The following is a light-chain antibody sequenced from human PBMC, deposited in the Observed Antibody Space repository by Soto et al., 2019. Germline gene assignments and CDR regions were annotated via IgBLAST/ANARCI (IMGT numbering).Light chain of an antibody. CDR2: AAS. V-gene: IGKV1-39*01. Sequence: IQMTQSHSTLPASVGDRVTITCRASQSLSSYLNWYQQKPGKAPKLLIYAASSLQSGVPSRFSGSGSGTDFTLTISRLEPEDFAVYYCQQYGSSPRTFGQGTKVDIK. CDR1: QSLSSY. J-gene: IGKJ1*01. CDR3: QQYGSSPRT.